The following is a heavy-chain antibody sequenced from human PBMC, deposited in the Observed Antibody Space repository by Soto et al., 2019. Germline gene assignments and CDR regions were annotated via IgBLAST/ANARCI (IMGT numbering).Heavy chain of an antibody. D-gene: IGHD2-8*01. CDR1: GGSISSYY. CDR2: IYYSGST. V-gene: IGHV4-59*08. J-gene: IGHJ4*02. Sequence: QVQLQESGPGLVKPSETLSLTCTVSGGSISSYYWSWIRQRPGKGLEWIWDIYYSGSTNYNPSLTSAVTISVDTSKPQLSLKLSSVAAADTAVYYCARRYGMAWDYWGQGTLVTVSS. CDR3: ARRYGMAWDY.